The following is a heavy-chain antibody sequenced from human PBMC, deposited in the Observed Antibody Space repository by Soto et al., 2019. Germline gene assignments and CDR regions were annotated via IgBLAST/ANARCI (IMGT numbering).Heavy chain of an antibody. V-gene: IGHV4-4*02. CDR1: GGSISSSNW. CDR2: IYHSGST. CDR3: ARDRYYDSSGYYSD. J-gene: IGHJ4*02. Sequence: PSETLSLTCAVSGGSISSSNWWSWVRRPPGKGLEWIGEIYHSGSTNYNPSLKSRVTISVDKSKNQFSLKLSSVTAADTAVYYCARDRYYDSSGYYSDWGQGTLVTVSS. D-gene: IGHD3-22*01.